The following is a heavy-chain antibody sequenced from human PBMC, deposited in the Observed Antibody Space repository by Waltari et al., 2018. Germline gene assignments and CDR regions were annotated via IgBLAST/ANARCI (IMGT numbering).Heavy chain of an antibody. J-gene: IGHJ4*02. CDR2: IYYSGST. D-gene: IGHD3-16*01. CDR1: GGSINSYY. Sequence: QVQLQESGPGLVKPSETLSLTCTVSGGSINSYYWSWIRQPPGKGLEWIGYIYYSGSTNYNPSLKSRVTIPVDTSKNQFSLKLSSVTAADTAVYYYARGGGLVDYWGQGTLVTVSS. CDR3: ARGGGLVDY. V-gene: IGHV4-59*12.